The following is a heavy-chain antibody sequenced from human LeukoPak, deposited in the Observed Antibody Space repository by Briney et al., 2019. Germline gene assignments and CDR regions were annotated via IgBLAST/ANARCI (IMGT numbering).Heavy chain of an antibody. J-gene: IGHJ4*02. CDR3: ARVRPWVFDY. Sequence: GGSLRLSCAASGLTVSSSYMSWVRQAPRKGLEWVSIIYIGDNPHYADSVKGRFTISRHNSKNTLYLQMNNLRDEDTAVYYCARVRPWVFDYWGQGTLVTVSS. V-gene: IGHV3-53*04. CDR2: IYIGDNP. CDR1: GLTVSSSY.